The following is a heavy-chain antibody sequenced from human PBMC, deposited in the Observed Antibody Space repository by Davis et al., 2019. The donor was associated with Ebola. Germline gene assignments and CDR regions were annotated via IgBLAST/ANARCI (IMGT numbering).Heavy chain of an antibody. D-gene: IGHD5-12*01. CDR1: GYTFTNYY. Sequence: ASAKVSCNASGYTFTNYYMHWVRQAPGPGFEWMGMINPNDGRTIYAQKFQGRVTVTRDTSTTTVYMDLSSLRSEDTALYYCTTPGGQDSGYDVFDIWGQGTMVTVSS. CDR2: INPNDGRT. J-gene: IGHJ3*02. V-gene: IGHV1-46*03. CDR3: TTPGGQDSGYDVFDI.